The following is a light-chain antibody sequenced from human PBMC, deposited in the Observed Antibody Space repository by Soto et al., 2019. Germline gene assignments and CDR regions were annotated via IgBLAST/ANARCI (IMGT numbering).Light chain of an antibody. CDR2: DVS. CDR1: SSDVGYFNY. Sequence: QSALTQPASVSGSPGQSITISCTGTSSDVGYFNYVSWYLQHPGKAPKLIIHDVSNRPSGVSNRFSGSKSDNTASLTISGLQAEDEADYYCSSDTSSSPVVFGGGTKLTVL. CDR3: SSDTSSSPVV. J-gene: IGLJ2*01. V-gene: IGLV2-14*01.